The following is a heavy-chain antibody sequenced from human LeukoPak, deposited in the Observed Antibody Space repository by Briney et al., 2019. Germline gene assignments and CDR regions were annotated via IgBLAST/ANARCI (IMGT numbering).Heavy chain of an antibody. CDR3: ARPRFGTGITGTTFYYFDY. CDR1: GGSFSGYY. CDR2: INHSGST. D-gene: IGHD1-7*01. J-gene: IGHJ4*02. Sequence: SETLSLTCAVYGGSFSGYYWSWIRQPPGKGLEWIGEINHSGSTNYNPSLKSRVTISVDTSKNQFSLKLSSVTAADTAAYYCARPRFGTGITGTTFYYFDYWGQGTLVTVSS. V-gene: IGHV4-34*01.